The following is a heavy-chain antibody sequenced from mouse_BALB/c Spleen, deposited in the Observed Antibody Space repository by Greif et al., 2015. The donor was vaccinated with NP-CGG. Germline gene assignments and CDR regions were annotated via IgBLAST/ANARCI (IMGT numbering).Heavy chain of an antibody. CDR2: ISSGSSTI. Sequence: EVQLVESGGGLVQPGGSRKLSSAASGFTFSSFGMHWVRQAPEKGLEWVAYISSGSSTIYYADTVKGRFTISRDNPKNTLFLQMTSLRSEDTAMYYRARGGYYDYDGMDYWGQGTSVTVSS. V-gene: IGHV5-17*02. CDR3: ARGGYYDYDGMDY. CDR1: GFTFSSFG. D-gene: IGHD2-4*01. J-gene: IGHJ4*01.